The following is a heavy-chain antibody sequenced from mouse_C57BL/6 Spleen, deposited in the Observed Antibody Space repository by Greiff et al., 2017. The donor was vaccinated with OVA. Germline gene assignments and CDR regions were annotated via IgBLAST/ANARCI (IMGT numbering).Heavy chain of an antibody. J-gene: IGHJ4*01. CDR3: ARSYDYDGGYAMDY. V-gene: IGHV1-63*01. CDR2: IYPGGGYT. Sequence: QVHVKQSGAELVRPGTSVKMSCKASGYTFTNYWIGWAKQRPGHGLEWIGDIYPGGGYTNYNEKFKGKATLTADKSSSTAYMQFSSLTSEDSAIYYCARSYDYDGGYAMDYWGQGTSVTVSS. D-gene: IGHD2-4*01. CDR1: GYTFTNYW.